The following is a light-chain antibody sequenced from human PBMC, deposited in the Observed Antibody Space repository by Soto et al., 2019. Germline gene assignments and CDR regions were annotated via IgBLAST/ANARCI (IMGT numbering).Light chain of an antibody. CDR2: GAS. V-gene: IGKV3-20*01. Sequence: DIVLTQSPATLSLSPGERATLPCRASQDINTYLAWYQQKPGQAPRLLIYGASTRATGIPARFSGSGSGTDFTLTISRLDPEDFAMYYCQQYGASHAFGQGTRLEIK. CDR1: QDINTY. J-gene: IGKJ5*01. CDR3: QQYGASHA.